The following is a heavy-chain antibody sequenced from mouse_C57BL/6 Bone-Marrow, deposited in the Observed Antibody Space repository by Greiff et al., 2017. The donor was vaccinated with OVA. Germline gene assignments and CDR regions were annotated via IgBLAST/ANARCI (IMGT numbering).Heavy chain of an antibody. J-gene: IGHJ1*03. Sequence: QVHVKQPGAELVKPGASVKLSCKASGYTFTSYWMHWVKQRPGRGLEWIGRIDPNSGGTKYNEKFKSKATLTVDKPSSTAYMQLSSLTSEDSAVYYCARDYDSLYFDVWGTGTTVTVSS. D-gene: IGHD2-4*01. CDR2: IDPNSGGT. CDR3: ARDYDSLYFDV. CDR1: GYTFTSYW. V-gene: IGHV1-72*01.